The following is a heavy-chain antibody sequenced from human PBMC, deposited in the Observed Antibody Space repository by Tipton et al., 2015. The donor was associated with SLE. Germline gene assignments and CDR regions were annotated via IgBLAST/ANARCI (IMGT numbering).Heavy chain of an antibody. D-gene: IGHD1-26*01. V-gene: IGHV1-18*01. Sequence: QLVQSGAEVKKPGASVKVSCKASGYTFTSYDINWVRQAPGQGLEWMGWISAYNGNTNYAQKLQGRVTMTTDTSSRTAYMELRRLRSDDTAVYYCGKTVGATTSFDIWGQGTMVTVSS. J-gene: IGHJ3*02. CDR1: GYTFTSYD. CDR2: ISAYNGNT. CDR3: GKTVGATTSFDI.